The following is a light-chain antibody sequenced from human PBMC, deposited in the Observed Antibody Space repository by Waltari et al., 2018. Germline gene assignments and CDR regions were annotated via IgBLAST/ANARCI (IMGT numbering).Light chain of an antibody. CDR1: QDIARY. CDR3: QQNYRTPT. CDR2: ASS. Sequence: DVQVTQSPSSLSASVGDSVTITCRTSQDIARYLIWYQQKPGNAPKLLIYASSYLQSGVPSRFSGSGSGTDFSLTISSLQPEDFAVYYCQQNYRTPTFGGGTKVEVK. J-gene: IGKJ4*01. V-gene: IGKV1-39*01.